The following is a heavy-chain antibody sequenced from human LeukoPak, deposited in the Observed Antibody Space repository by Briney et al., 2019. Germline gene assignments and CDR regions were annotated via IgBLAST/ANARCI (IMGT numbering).Heavy chain of an antibody. D-gene: IGHD3-16*01. CDR3: AREELGSSLGFDP. Sequence: GSLRLSCAVSGFTFSSYTIHWVRQPPGKGLEWVAVISFDGSNKYYADSVKGRFTISRDNSKNTLYLQMNSLRAEDTAVYYCAREELGSSLGFDPWGQGTLVTVSS. CDR2: ISFDGSNK. CDR1: GFTFSSYT. J-gene: IGHJ5*02. V-gene: IGHV3-30-3*01.